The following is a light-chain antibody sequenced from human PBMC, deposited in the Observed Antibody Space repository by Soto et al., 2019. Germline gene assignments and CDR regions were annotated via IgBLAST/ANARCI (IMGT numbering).Light chain of an antibody. CDR2: EVS. CDR3: SSYVGSNIVV. J-gene: IGLJ2*01. Sequence: QPVLTQPPSASGSPGQSVTISCTGTSSDVGGYNYVSWYQQHPGKAPKLMIYEVSKRPSGVPDRFSGSKSGNTASLTVSGLQAEDEADYYCSSYVGSNIVVFGGGTKLTVL. CDR1: SSDVGGYNY. V-gene: IGLV2-8*01.